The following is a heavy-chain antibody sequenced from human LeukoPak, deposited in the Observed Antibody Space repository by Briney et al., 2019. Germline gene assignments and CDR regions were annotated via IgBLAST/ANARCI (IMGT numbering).Heavy chain of an antibody. J-gene: IGHJ6*03. Sequence: SETLSLTCTVSGGSISSYYWSWIRQPPGKGLEWIGYIYYSGSTNYNPSLKSRVTISVDTSKNQFSLKLSSVTAADTAVYYCARMVDSGYDHYYYYYYMDVWGKGTTVTVSS. D-gene: IGHD5-12*01. CDR1: GGSISSYY. V-gene: IGHV4-59*01. CDR2: IYYSGST. CDR3: ARMVDSGYDHYYYYYYMDV.